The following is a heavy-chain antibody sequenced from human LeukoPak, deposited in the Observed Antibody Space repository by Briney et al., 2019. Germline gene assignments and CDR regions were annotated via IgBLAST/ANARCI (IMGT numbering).Heavy chain of an antibody. D-gene: IGHD6-6*01. CDR1: GFTFSSYS. J-gene: IGHJ4*02. CDR2: ISSSSSYI. V-gene: IGHV3-21*01. CDR3: ARARGPAARAKAQNKYYFDY. Sequence: PGGSLRLSCAASGFTFSSYSMNWVRQAPGKGLEWVSSISSSSSYIYYADSVKGRFTISRDNAKNSLYLQMNSLRAEDTAVYYCARARGPAARAKAQNKYYFDYWGQGTLVTVSS.